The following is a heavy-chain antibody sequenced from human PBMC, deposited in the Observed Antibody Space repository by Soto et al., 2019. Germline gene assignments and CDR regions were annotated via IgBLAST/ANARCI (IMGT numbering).Heavy chain of an antibody. J-gene: IGHJ6*03. CDR1: EFTFDDYA. Sequence: EVQLVESGGGLVQPGRSLRLSCAASEFTFDDYAMHWVRQAPGKGLEWVSGISWNSGSIGYADSVKGRFTISRDNAKNSLYLQMNSLRAEDTALYYCAKDVDQQLLHYYYMDVWGKGTTVTVSS. CDR3: AKDVDQQLLHYYYMDV. CDR2: ISWNSGSI. V-gene: IGHV3-9*01. D-gene: IGHD6-6*01.